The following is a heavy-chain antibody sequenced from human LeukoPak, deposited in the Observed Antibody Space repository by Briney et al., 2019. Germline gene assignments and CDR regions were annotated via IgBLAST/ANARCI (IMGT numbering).Heavy chain of an antibody. CDR1: GGSFSGYY. D-gene: IGHD6-19*01. J-gene: IGHJ4*02. Sequence: PSETLSLTCAVYGGSFSGYYWSWIRQPPGKGLEWIGSIYYSGSTYYNPSLKSRVTISVDTSKNQFSLKLSSVTAADTAVYYCARSSGWYDPAYYFDYWGQGTLVTVSS. CDR2: IYYSGST. V-gene: IGHV4-34*01. CDR3: ARSSGWYDPAYYFDY.